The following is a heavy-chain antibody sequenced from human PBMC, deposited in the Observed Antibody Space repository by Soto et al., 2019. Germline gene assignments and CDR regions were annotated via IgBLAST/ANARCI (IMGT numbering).Heavy chain of an antibody. V-gene: IGHV4-30-4*08. D-gene: IGHD4-17*01. CDR2: IYYSQTS. Sequence: QVQLQESGPGLLKPSQTLSLTCTVSGGSISSDDYYWTWIRQPPGKGLEWIGYIYYSQTSYYNPSLKRRVTIAVDRSKNHCSLTLNAVTAAYTAVYYCASRTTMTGGLDYWGQGTLVTVSS. J-gene: IGHJ4*02. CDR1: GGSISSDDYY. CDR3: ASRTTMTGGLDY.